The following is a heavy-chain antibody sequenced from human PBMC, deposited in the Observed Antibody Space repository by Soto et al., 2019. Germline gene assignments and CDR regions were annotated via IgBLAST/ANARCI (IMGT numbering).Heavy chain of an antibody. CDR3: ARGNWSSGYFDY. Sequence: QVQLVESGGGVVQPGRSLRLSCAASGFTVTNYGMHWVRQAPGKVLDWVAVIWHDGGNKYNSDSVKGRFTISRDNSKNTLYLQINSLRAEDTAVYYCARGNWSSGYFDYGGQGTLVTVSS. CDR2: IWHDGGNK. CDR1: GFTVTNYG. D-gene: IGHD1-1*01. J-gene: IGHJ4*02. V-gene: IGHV3-33*01.